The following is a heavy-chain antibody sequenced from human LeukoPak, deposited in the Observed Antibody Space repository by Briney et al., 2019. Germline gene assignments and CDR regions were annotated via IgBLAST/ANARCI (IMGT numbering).Heavy chain of an antibody. CDR3: VSVVVAATSRDY. Sequence: PGGSLRLSCAASGFTFGDYAMHWVRQAPGKGLEWVSGISWNSGSIGYADSVKGRFTISRDNAKNSLYLQMNSLRAEDTALYYCVSVVVAATSRDYWGQGTLVTVSS. J-gene: IGHJ4*02. D-gene: IGHD2-15*01. V-gene: IGHV3-9*01. CDR1: GFTFGDYA. CDR2: ISWNSGSI.